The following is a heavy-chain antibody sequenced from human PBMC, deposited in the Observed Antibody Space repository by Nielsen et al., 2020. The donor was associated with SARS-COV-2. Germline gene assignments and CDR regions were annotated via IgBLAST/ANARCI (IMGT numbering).Heavy chain of an antibody. CDR2: IWYDGSNK. J-gene: IGHJ4*02. CDR1: GFTFSSYG. Sequence: GESLKISCAASGFTFSSYGMHWARQAPGKGLEWVAVIWYDGSNKYYADSVKGRFTISRDNSKNTLYLQMNSLRAEDTAVYYCARDRRRKDGWGLFDYWGQGTLVTVSS. V-gene: IGHV3-33*01. CDR3: ARDRRRKDGWGLFDY. D-gene: IGHD5-24*01.